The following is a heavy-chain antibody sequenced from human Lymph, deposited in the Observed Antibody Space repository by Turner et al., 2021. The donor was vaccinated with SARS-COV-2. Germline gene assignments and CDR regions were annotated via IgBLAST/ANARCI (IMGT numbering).Heavy chain of an antibody. Sequence: EVQLLESGGGLVQHGGSLRPSCAASGFTFSSYAMSWVRQAPGKGLEWVSGISGSGYSTYYADSVKGRFTISRDNSKNTLYLQMNSLRVEDTAVYYCAKNEMAMIVVVITLFDYWGQGTLVTVSS. V-gene: IGHV3-23*01. CDR1: GFTFSSYA. CDR2: ISGSGYST. CDR3: AKNEMAMIVVVITLFDY. D-gene: IGHD3-22*01. J-gene: IGHJ4*02.